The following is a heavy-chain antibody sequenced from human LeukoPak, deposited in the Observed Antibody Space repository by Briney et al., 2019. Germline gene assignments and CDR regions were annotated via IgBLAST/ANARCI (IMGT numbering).Heavy chain of an antibody. J-gene: IGHJ6*03. Sequence: SETLSLTCTVSGGSISSYYWSWIRQPPGKGLEWIGYIYYSGSTNYNPSLKSRVTISVDTSKNQFSLKLSSVTAADTAVYYCARVEKTCYYSSGSPYYYYYYMDVWGKGTTVTISS. CDR3: ARVEKTCYYSSGSPYYYYYYMDV. D-gene: IGHD3-10*01. V-gene: IGHV4-59*12. CDR2: IYYSGST. CDR1: GGSISSYY.